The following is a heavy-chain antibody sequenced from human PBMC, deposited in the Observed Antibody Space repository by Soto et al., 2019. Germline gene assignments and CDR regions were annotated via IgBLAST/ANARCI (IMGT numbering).Heavy chain of an antibody. CDR3: AKTRGAMIYAISVYGMDV. J-gene: IGHJ6*02. CDR2: ISGSAAST. D-gene: IGHD2-8*01. Sequence: EVQLLESGGGFIHPGGSLRLSCAASGFSFSSFAMNWVRQAPGKGLEWVSIISGSAASTFYADSVKGRFTISRDNSKSTLYLQINSLRGEDTAVYYCAKTRGAMIYAISVYGMDVWGQGTTVT. CDR1: GFSFSSFA. V-gene: IGHV3-23*01.